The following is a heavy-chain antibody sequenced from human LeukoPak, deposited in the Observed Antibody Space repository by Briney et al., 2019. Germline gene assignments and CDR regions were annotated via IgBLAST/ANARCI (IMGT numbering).Heavy chain of an antibody. CDR1: GFTFSSYS. CDR3: ARDPEIETGFDY. CDR2: ISSSSSYI. D-gene: IGHD5-24*01. Sequence: PGGPLRLSCAASGFTFSSYSMNWVRQAPGKGLEWVSSISSSSSYIYYADSVKGRFTISRDNAKNSLYLQMNSLRAEDTAVYYCARDPEIETGFDYWGQGTLVTVSS. J-gene: IGHJ4*02. V-gene: IGHV3-21*01.